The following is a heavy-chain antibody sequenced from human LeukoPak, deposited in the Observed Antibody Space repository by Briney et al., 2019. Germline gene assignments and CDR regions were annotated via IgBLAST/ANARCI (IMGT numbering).Heavy chain of an antibody. CDR3: ARWLRRDGSNFDS. J-gene: IGHJ4*02. D-gene: IGHD5-24*01. V-gene: IGHV3-23*01. Sequence: PGGSLRLSCAASGFTFGSYSMSWVRQVPGKGLEWVSGISGSGGSTYYADSVKGRFTISRDNSKNTLYLQMNSLRAEDTAVYYCARWLRRDGSNFDSWGQGTLVTVSS. CDR1: GFTFGSYS. CDR2: ISGSGGST.